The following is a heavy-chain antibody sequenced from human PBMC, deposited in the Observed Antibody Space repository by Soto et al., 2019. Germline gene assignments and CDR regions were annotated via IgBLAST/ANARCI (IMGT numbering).Heavy chain of an antibody. CDR3: ARVVTDTTTWFDP. J-gene: IGHJ5*02. CDR2: IYYSGST. V-gene: IGHV4-30-4*01. Sequence: TXSLTFTFSGFSISSVDYYCMWIRQPPGKCLEWIGYIYYSGSTYYNPSLKSRVTISVDTSKNQFSLKLSSVTAADTAVYYCARVVTDTTTWFDPWGQGTLVTVYS. D-gene: IGHD2-2*01. CDR1: GFSISSVDYY.